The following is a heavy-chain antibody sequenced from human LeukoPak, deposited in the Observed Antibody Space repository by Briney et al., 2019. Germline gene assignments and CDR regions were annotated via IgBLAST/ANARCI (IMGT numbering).Heavy chain of an antibody. CDR1: GFTFSSYS. CDR3: ARAGSRYCSSTSCYEF. J-gene: IGHJ4*02. CDR2: ISTSSSYI. Sequence: PGGSLGLSCAASGFTFSSYSLNWVRQAPGKGLEWVSSISTSSSYIYYADSVKGRFTISRDNARNSLYLHMNSLRAEDTAVYYCARAGSRYCSSTSCYEFWGQGTLVTVSS. V-gene: IGHV3-21*01. D-gene: IGHD2-2*01.